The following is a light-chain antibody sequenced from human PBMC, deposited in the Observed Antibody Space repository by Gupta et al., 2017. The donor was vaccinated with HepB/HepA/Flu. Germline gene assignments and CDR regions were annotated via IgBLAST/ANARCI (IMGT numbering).Light chain of an antibody. CDR1: QGRGDSNGSIW. CDR2: DGS. V-gene: IGKV2D-30*01. J-gene: IGKJ2*01. Sequence: VTLGKSASISCRASQGRGDSNGSIWLGWFQQKPGQSPRRLIYDGSNWESGVPARFSGSGSRTDFTLKINKVEAEDVGVYYCSQLYYYPITFGQGTKLEV. CDR3: SQLYYYPIT.